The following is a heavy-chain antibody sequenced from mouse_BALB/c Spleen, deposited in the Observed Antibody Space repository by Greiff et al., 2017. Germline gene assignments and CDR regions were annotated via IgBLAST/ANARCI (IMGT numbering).Heavy chain of an antibody. CDR3: ARSGVRAWFAY. CDR1: GFNIKDTY. J-gene: IGHJ3*01. CDR2: IDPANGNT. V-gene: IGHV14-3*02. Sequence: EVKLMESGAELVKPGASVKLSCTASGFNIKDTYMHWVKQRPEQGLEWIGRIDPANGNTKYDPKFQGKATITADTSSNTAYLQLSSLTSEDTAVYYCARSGVRAWFAYWGQGTLVTVSA. D-gene: IGHD2-14*01.